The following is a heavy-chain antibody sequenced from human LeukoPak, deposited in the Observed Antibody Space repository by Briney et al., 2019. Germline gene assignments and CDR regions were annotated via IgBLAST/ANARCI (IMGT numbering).Heavy chain of an antibody. V-gene: IGHV3-11*06. CDR2: IIGSSGYT. CDR3: ARGTGTTAHFDY. CDR1: GFTFSDYY. D-gene: IGHD1-1*01. J-gene: IGHJ4*02. Sequence: GGSLRLSCAPSGFTFSDYYMIGVRQAPGRGREGVSYIIGSSGYTKYADSVKGRFTISRDNAKTTLYLQVNSLRPEDTAVYYCARGTGTTAHFDYWGQGTLVTVSS.